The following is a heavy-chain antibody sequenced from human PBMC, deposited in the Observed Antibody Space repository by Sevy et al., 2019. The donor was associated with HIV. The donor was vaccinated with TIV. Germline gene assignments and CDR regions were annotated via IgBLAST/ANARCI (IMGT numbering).Heavy chain of an antibody. CDR1: GFTFSNAW. Sequence: GGSLRLSCAASGFTFSNAWMSWVRQAPGKGLEWVGRIKSKTDGGTADCAAPVKGRFTISRDDSKNTLYLQMNSLKTEDTAVYYCATETRVGATKVRDYFDYWGRGTLVTVSS. V-gene: IGHV3-15*01. CDR3: ATETRVGATKVRDYFDY. CDR2: IKSKTDGGTA. D-gene: IGHD1-26*01. J-gene: IGHJ4*02.